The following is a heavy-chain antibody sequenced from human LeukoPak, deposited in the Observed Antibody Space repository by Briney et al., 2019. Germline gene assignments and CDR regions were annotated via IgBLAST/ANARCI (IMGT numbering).Heavy chain of an antibody. J-gene: IGHJ6*03. CDR3: ARIRMIVAHDSDFNYHYMDV. Sequence: SGPALVKPTQTLTLTCSVSGFSLNTRRMYVNWVRQPPGKTLEWLARIDWDDDKFYNPSLKTRLTISKDASGNQVLLTMTDMDPLDTATYYCARIRMIVAHDSDFNYHYMDVWGEGTTVTVSS. CDR2: IDWDDDK. CDR1: GFSLNTRRMY. D-gene: IGHD2-21*01. V-gene: IGHV2-70*17.